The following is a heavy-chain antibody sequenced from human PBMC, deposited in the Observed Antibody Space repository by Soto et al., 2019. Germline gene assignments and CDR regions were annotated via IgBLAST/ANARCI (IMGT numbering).Heavy chain of an antibody. CDR2: ISYDGSNK. CDR3: AKEGSVSNDYGDYETAYYFDY. J-gene: IGHJ4*02. Sequence: PGGSLRLSCAASGFTFSSYGMHWVRQAPGKGLEWVAVISYDGSNKYYADSVKGRFTISRDNSKNTLYLQMNSLRAEDTAVYYCAKEGSVSNDYGDYETAYYFDYWGQGTPVTVSS. V-gene: IGHV3-30*18. D-gene: IGHD4-17*01. CDR1: GFTFSSYG.